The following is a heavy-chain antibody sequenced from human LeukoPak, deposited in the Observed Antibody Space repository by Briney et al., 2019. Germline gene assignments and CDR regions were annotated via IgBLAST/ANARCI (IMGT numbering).Heavy chain of an antibody. CDR1: GFTFSSTT. V-gene: IGHV3-23*01. D-gene: IGHD6-13*01. CDR3: TKDRRGPAAGTWYFDS. CDR2: ITAIDGRT. Sequence: GGSLRLSCVASGFTFSSTTMGWVRQAPRRGLEWVSSITAIDGRTYYADSVRGRFTISRDNSKNTVYLQLNSLRAGDTAIYYCTKDRRGPAAGTWYFDSWGQGTLVTVSS. J-gene: IGHJ4*02.